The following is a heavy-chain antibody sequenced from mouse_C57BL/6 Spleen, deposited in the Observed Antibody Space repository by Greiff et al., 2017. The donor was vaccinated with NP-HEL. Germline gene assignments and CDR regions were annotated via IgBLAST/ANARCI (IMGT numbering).Heavy chain of an antibody. CDR2: ISYDGSN. J-gene: IGHJ4*01. CDR3: ARDRGDLRWYAMDY. V-gene: IGHV3-6*01. D-gene: IGHD3-1*01. CDR1: GYSITSGYY. Sequence: VQLQQSGPGLVKPSQSLSLTCSVTGYSITSGYYWNWLRQFPGNKLEWMGYISYDGSNNYNPSLNNRISITRTTSKNQVVRKLNAVTTEDTATYYCARDRGDLRWYAMDYWGQGTSVTVSS.